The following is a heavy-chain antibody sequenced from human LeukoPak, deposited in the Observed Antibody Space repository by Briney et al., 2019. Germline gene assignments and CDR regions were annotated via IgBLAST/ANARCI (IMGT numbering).Heavy chain of an antibody. V-gene: IGHV3-23*01. CDR3: AKAWGRNHYYGLDV. CDR2: INTSGGAT. J-gene: IGHJ6*02. Sequence: GGSLRPSCEASGLTFSSFAMSWVRQVPGKGLEWVSGINTSGGATYYADSVRGRFTISRDNSKNTLSLQMNSLRAEDTALYYCAKAWGRNHYYGLDVWGQGTTVTVSS. D-gene: IGHD3-16*01. CDR1: GLTFSSFA.